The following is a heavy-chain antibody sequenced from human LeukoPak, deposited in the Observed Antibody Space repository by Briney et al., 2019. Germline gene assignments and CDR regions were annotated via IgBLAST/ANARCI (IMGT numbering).Heavy chain of an antibody. Sequence: ASVKVSCKASGYTFTSYYMHWVRQAPGQGLEWMGIINPSGGSTSYAQKFQGRVTMTRDMSTSTVYMELSSLRSEDTAVYYCARDFMSQRGNGDQNFDYWGQGTLVTVSS. CDR1: GYTFTSYY. D-gene: IGHD4-17*01. J-gene: IGHJ4*02. CDR2: INPSGGST. CDR3: ARDFMSQRGNGDQNFDY. V-gene: IGHV1-46*01.